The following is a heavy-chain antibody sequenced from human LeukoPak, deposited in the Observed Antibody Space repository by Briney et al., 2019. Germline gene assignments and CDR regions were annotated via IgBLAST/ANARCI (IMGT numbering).Heavy chain of an antibody. CDR1: GGSISSYY. Sequence: SETLSLTCTVSGGSISSYYWSWIRQPPGKGLEWIGDIYYSGSTNYNPSLKSRVTISVDTSKNQFSLKLSSVTAADTAVYYCARTEVATRPACWFDPWGQGTLVTVSS. V-gene: IGHV4-59*01. D-gene: IGHD5-12*01. CDR2: IYYSGST. CDR3: ARTEVATRPACWFDP. J-gene: IGHJ5*02.